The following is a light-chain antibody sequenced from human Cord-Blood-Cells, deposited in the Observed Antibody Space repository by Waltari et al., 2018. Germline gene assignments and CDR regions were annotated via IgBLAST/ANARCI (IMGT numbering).Light chain of an antibody. Sequence: DIVLTQSPATLSLSPGERATLSCSASQSVSSYLAWYQQKPGQAPRLLIYAASNSATGIPARFSGSGSETDFTLTISRLEPEDFAVYYCQQRTNWLTFGGGTKVEIK. CDR3: QQRTNWLT. J-gene: IGKJ4*01. CDR1: QSVSSY. V-gene: IGKV3-11*01. CDR2: AAS.